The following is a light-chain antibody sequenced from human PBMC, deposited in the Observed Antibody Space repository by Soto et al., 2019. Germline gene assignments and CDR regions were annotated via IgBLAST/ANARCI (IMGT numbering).Light chain of an antibody. J-gene: IGKJ1*01. CDR3: QHYNDYSLA. Sequence: IQLTQSPSSLSASVGDRVTITCRASQTISSWLAWYQQKPGKAPKLLIYKASTLKSGVPTRFSGSGSGTEFTLTISSLQSEDFAIYYCQHYNDYSLAFGQGTKVDIK. CDR2: KAS. V-gene: IGKV1-5*03. CDR1: QTISSW.